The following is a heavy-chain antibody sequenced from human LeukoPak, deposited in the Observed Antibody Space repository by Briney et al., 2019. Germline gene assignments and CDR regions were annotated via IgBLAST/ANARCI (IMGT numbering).Heavy chain of an antibody. Sequence: PSETLSLTCAVSGYSISSGYYWGWIRQPPGKGLEWIGSIYHSGSTYYNPSLKSRVTISVDTSKNQFSLKLRSVTAADTAVYYCASLSGTTLSDAFDIWGQGTMVTVSS. J-gene: IGHJ3*02. CDR2: IYHSGST. D-gene: IGHD1-7*01. CDR3: ASLSGTTLSDAFDI. V-gene: IGHV4-38-2*01. CDR1: GYSISSGYY.